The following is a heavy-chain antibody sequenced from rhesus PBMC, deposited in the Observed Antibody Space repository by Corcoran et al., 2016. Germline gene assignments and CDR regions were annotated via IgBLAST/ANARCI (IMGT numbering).Heavy chain of an antibody. Sequence: EVQLVQSGAEVKRPGESLKISCKTSGYSFTSYWISWVRQMPGKGLEWMGAIDPSDSDNRYNPSVQGQVTISADKAISTAYLQWSRLKASDTATYYCAKGGWGDLFDYWGQGVLVTVSS. D-gene: IGHD3-34*01. V-gene: IGHV5-20*01. J-gene: IGHJ4*01. CDR1: GYSFTSYW. CDR2: IDPSDSDN. CDR3: AKGGWGDLFDY.